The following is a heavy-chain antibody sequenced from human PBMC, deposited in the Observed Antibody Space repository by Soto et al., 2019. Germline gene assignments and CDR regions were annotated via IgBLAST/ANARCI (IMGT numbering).Heavy chain of an antibody. CDR1: GFTFRTYA. Sequence: QVQLVESGGGVVQPGRSLKLSCAASGFTFRTYAMHWVRQAPGKGLEWVAVISYDGSNTYYAESVKGRFTISRDSSKXMLYLQMNSLRTEDSAVYYCARDSETNGYSYDYFDYWGQGTLVTVSS. J-gene: IGHJ4*02. CDR2: ISYDGSNT. V-gene: IGHV3-30*04. D-gene: IGHD5-18*01. CDR3: ARDSETNGYSYDYFDY.